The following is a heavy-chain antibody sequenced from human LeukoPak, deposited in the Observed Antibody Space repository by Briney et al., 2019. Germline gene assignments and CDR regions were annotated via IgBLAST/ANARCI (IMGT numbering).Heavy chain of an antibody. CDR2: IHKDGVST. CDR1: GFTFSDYR. Sequence: GGSLRLSCAASGFTFSDYRMHWVRQTPGKGLVWVSTIHKDGVSTLNADSVKGRFTISRDNSKNTLYLQMDSLRADDTAVYYCARYSGSYYYPPAWDLWGQGTLVTVSS. V-gene: IGHV3-74*01. D-gene: IGHD1-26*01. CDR3: ARYSGSYYYPPAWDL. J-gene: IGHJ4*02.